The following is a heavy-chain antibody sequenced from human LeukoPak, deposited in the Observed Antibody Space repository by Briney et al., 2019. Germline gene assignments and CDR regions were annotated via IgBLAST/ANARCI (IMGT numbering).Heavy chain of an antibody. CDR2: IYYSGST. CDR3: ARAGYSSSWYYGY. J-gene: IGHJ4*02. CDR1: GGSISSYY. D-gene: IGHD6-13*01. Sequence: KTSETLSLTCTVSGGSISSYYWSWIRQPPGKGLEWIGYIYYSGSTNYNPSLKSRVTISVDTSKNQFSLKLSSVTAADTAVYYCARAGYSSSWYYGYWGQGTLVTVSS. V-gene: IGHV4-59*01.